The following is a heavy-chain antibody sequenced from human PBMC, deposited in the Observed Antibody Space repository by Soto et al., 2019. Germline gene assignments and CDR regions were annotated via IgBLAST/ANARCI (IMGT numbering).Heavy chain of an antibody. Sequence: GGSLRLSCAASGFTFSSYSMNWVRQAPGKGLEWVSSISSSSSYIYYADSVKGRFTISIDNAKNSLYLQMNSLRAEDTAVYYCARDKRYCSITSCYGYGMDVWGQGTTVTVSS. CDR3: ARDKRYCSITSCYGYGMDV. D-gene: IGHD2-2*01. J-gene: IGHJ6*02. CDR1: GFTFSSYS. CDR2: ISSSSSYI. V-gene: IGHV3-21*01.